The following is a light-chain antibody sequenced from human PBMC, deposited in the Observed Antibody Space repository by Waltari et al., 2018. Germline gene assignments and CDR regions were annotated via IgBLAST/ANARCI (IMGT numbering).Light chain of an antibody. Sequence: DIVLTQSPATLSLSPGDRATPSCRASESVGSYLAWFQQKPGQAPRLLIFDASDRAPGIPARFSGSGSGTDFTLTISSLEPEDFAVYYCQQRSNWPPWTFGQGTKVEIK. J-gene: IGKJ1*01. CDR3: QQRSNWPPWT. CDR1: ESVGSY. V-gene: IGKV3-11*01. CDR2: DAS.